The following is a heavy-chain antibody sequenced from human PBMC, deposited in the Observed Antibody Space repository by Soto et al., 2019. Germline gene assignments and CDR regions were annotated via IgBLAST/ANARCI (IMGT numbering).Heavy chain of an antibody. CDR3: ARDAGIGSSWYNYNWFEA. V-gene: IGHV3-21*01. CDR2: ISSSSSYI. Sequence: PVGSLRLSCASSVFTFSSYSMNCVRHSPGKWLEWVSSISSSSSYIYYADSVKGRFTISRDNAKNSLYLQMNSLRAEDTAVYYCARDAGIGSSWYNYNWFEAWGQGTLVTVSS. CDR1: VFTFSSYS. D-gene: IGHD6-13*01. J-gene: IGHJ5*02.